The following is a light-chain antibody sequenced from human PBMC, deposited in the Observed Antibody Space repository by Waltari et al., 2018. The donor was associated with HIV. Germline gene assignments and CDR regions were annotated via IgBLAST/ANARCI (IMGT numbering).Light chain of an antibody. V-gene: IGLV1-40*01. J-gene: IGLJ3*02. CDR1: SSNIGAGYD. CDR2: GNS. Sequence: QSVLTQPPSVSGAPGQRVTISCTGSSSNIGAGYDVHWYQQIPGTAPKLLIYGNSHRPSGVPDRFSGSKSGTSASLAITGLQADDEADYYCQSYDSSLSVWVFGGGTKLTVL. CDR3: QSYDSSLSVWV.